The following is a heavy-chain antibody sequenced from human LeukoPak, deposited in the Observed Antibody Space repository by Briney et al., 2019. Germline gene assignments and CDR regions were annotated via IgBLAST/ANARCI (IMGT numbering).Heavy chain of an antibody. J-gene: IGHJ5*02. V-gene: IGHV1-18*01. CDR2: ISAYNGNT. Sequence: ASVKVSCKASGYTFTSYGISWVRQAPGQGLEWMGWISAYNGNTNYAQKLQGRVTMTTDTSTGTAYMELRSLRSDDTAVYYCARGGRGSYAGTNWFDPWGQGTLVTVSS. CDR1: GYTFTSYG. D-gene: IGHD1-26*01. CDR3: ARGGRGSYAGTNWFDP.